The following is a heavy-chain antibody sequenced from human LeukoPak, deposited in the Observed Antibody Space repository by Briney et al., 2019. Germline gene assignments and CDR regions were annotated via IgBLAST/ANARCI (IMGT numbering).Heavy chain of an antibody. J-gene: IGHJ5*02. D-gene: IGHD6-13*01. Sequence: IYYSGSTYYNPSLKSRVTISVDTSKNQFSLKLSSVTAADTAVYYCARHEYEIAASNWFDPWGQGTLVTVSS. V-gene: IGHV4-39*01. CDR2: IYYSGST. CDR3: ARHEYEIAASNWFDP.